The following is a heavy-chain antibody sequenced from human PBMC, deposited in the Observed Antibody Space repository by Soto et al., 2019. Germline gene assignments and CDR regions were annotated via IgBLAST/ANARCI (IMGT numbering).Heavy chain of an antibody. D-gene: IGHD2-2*01. V-gene: IGHV5-51*01. CDR1: GYSFTSYW. CDR3: ARRGEDIVIVADYHGMDV. J-gene: IGHJ6*02. Sequence: PGESLKISCKGSGYSFTSYWIGWVRQMPGKGLEWMGIIDPADSHTRYSPSFQGQVTISVDKSIGTAYLQWSSLKASDTAMYYCARRGEDIVIVADYHGMDVWGQGTTVTVSS. CDR2: IDPADSHT.